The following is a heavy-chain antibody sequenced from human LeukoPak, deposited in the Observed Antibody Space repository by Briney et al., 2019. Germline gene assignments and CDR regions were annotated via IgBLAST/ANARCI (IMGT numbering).Heavy chain of an antibody. D-gene: IGHD6-13*01. V-gene: IGHV3-30-3*01. CDR3: ARAGIAAAAPDY. Sequence: GASLSLSCAASGFTFSSYAMHWVRQAPGKGLEWVAVISYDGSNKYYADSVKGRFTISRDNSKNTLYLQMNSLRAEDTAVYYCARAGIAAAAPDYWGQGTLVTVSS. CDR2: ISYDGSNK. CDR1: GFTFSSYA. J-gene: IGHJ4*02.